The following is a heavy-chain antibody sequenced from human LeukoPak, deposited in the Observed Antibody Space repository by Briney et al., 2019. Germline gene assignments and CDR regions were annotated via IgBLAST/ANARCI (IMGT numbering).Heavy chain of an antibody. V-gene: IGHV3-23*01. CDR3: AKEGRFLEWLPADDAFDI. Sequence: GGSLRLSCAASGFTFSSYAMSWVRQAPGKGLEWVSAISGSGGSTYYADSVKGRFTISRDNSQNTLYLQMNSLRAEDTAVYYCAKEGRFLEWLPADDAFDIWGQGTMVTVSS. CDR1: GFTFSSYA. D-gene: IGHD3-3*01. CDR2: ISGSGGST. J-gene: IGHJ3*02.